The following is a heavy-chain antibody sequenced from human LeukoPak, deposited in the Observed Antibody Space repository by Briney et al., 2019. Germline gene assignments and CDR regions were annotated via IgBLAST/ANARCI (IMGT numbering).Heavy chain of an antibody. J-gene: IGHJ4*02. V-gene: IGHV4-59*01. CDR2: IYYSGST. Sequence: PSETLSLTCTVSGGSISSYYWSWIRQPPGKGLEWIGYIYYSGSTNYNPSLKSRVTISVDTSKNQFSLKLSSVTAADTAVYYCARDPAYNWSPLETYFDYWGQGTLVTVSS. CDR1: GGSISSYY. D-gene: IGHD1-20*01. CDR3: ARDPAYNWSPLETYFDY.